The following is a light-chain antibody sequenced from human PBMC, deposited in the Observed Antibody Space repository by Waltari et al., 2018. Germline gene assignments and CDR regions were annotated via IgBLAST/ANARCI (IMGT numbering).Light chain of an antibody. V-gene: IGKV1-5*03. CDR3: HQYNIYPWT. J-gene: IGKJ1*01. Sequence: DIQMTQSPSTLSASVGDRVTISCRARQSVSTYLAWYQHRPGKAPALLIYEASNLESGVPSRFSGSGSGTEFTLTITSLQPDDFGTYFCHQYNIYPWTFGQGTKVEI. CDR1: QSVSTY. CDR2: EAS.